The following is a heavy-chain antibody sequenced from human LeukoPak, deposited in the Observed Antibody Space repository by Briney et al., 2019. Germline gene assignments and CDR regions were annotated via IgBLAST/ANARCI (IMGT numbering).Heavy chain of an antibody. CDR2: ISSSSSTI. CDR1: GFTFSSYS. J-gene: IGHJ4*02. V-gene: IGHV3-48*04. Sequence: GGSLRLSCAASGFTFSSYSMNWVRQAPGKGLEWVSYISSSSSTIYYADSVEGRFTISRDNAKNSLYLQMNSLRAEDTAVYYCARENGNSIKWGQGTLVTVSS. CDR3: ARENGNSIK. D-gene: IGHD4-23*01.